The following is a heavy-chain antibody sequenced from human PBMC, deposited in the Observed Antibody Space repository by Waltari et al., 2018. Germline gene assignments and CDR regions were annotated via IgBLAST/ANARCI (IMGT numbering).Heavy chain of an antibody. CDR2: IIPILGIA. CDR3: ARYNWNYGGGDY. Sequence: QVQLVQSGAEVKKPGSSVKVSCKASGGTFSSYAISWVRQAPGQGLEWMGAIIPILGIANYAQKVHVGVTITADKSTSTGYMGLSSLRSEDTAVYYCARYNWNYGGGDYWGQGTLVTVSS. D-gene: IGHD1-7*01. J-gene: IGHJ4*02. V-gene: IGHV1-69*09. CDR1: GGTFSSYA.